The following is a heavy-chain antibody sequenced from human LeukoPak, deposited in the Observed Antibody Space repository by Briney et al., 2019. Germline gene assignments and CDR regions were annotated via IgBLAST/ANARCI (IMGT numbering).Heavy chain of an antibody. D-gene: IGHD5-18*01. CDR2: ISSSSSYI. J-gene: IGHJ4*02. V-gene: IGHV3-21*01. Sequence: PGGSLRLSCAASGFTFSSYSMNWVRQAPGKGLGWVSSISSSSSYIYYADSVKGRFTISRDNAKNSRYLQMNSLRAEDTAVYYCARDSPDSYGMGEFDYWGQGTLVTVSS. CDR3: ARDSPDSYGMGEFDY. CDR1: GFTFSSYS.